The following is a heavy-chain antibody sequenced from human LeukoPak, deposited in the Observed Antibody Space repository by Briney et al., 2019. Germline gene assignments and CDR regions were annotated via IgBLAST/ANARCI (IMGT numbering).Heavy chain of an antibody. J-gene: IGHJ4*02. D-gene: IGHD5-12*01. CDR2: IYYSEST. Sequence: SEPLSLTCTASGDSMTNYYWSWIRQPPGKGLEWVGYIYYSESTNYNPSLKSRVTISIDTSKNQFSLKLSSMTAADTAVYYCARSKRGYEFYFDYWGQGTLVTVSS. V-gene: IGHV4-59*01. CDR1: GDSMTNYY. CDR3: ARSKRGYEFYFDY.